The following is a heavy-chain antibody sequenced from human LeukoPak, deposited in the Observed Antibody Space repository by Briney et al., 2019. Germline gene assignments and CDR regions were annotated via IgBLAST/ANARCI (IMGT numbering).Heavy chain of an antibody. J-gene: IGHJ4*02. D-gene: IGHD6-19*01. CDR2: ISGSGGST. CDR3: AGGRRAVARTFDY. CDR1: GFTFSSYA. Sequence: GGSLRLSCAASGFTFSSYAMSCVRQAPGKGLEWVSAISGSGGSTYFADSVKGRFTISRDNAKNTLFLQMNSLRAEDTAVYYCAGGRRAVARTFDYWGQGTLVTVSS. V-gene: IGHV3-23*01.